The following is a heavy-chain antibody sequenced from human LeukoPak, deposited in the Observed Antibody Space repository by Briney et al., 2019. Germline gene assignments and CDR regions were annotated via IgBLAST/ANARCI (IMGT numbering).Heavy chain of an antibody. D-gene: IGHD6-13*01. Sequence: GGSLRLSCAASGFTFSDYYMSWIRQAPGKGLEWVSYISSSGSTIYYADSVKGRFTISRDNAKNSLYLQMNSLRAEDTAVYYCAGSQGHSSSWYYYYYGMDVWGQGTTVTVSS. J-gene: IGHJ6*02. CDR3: AGSQGHSSSWYYYYYGMDV. CDR2: ISSSGSTI. V-gene: IGHV3-11*01. CDR1: GFTFSDYY.